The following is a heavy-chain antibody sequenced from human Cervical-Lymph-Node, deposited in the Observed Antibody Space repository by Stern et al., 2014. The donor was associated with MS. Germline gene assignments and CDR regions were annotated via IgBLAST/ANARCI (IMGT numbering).Heavy chain of an antibody. D-gene: IGHD4-17*01. Sequence: QLQLQESGSGLVKPSQTLSLTCAVSGGSISSGGYSWSLIRPPPGKGLEWIGDIYHSGSTYYNASLKSRVTMSVDRSKNQCSLQLSSVTAAYTAVYYCARSSTVTPNAFDIWGQGTMVTVSS. J-gene: IGHJ3*02. CDR2: IYHSGST. CDR3: ARSSTVTPNAFDI. V-gene: IGHV4-30-2*01. CDR1: GGSISSGGYS.